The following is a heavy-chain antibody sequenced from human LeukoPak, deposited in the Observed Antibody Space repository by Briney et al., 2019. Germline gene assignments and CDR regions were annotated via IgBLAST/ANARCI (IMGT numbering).Heavy chain of an antibody. J-gene: IGHJ4*02. D-gene: IGHD2-8*01. V-gene: IGHV3-33*01. CDR1: GFTFSNYG. CDR3: ARGSYCANGVCYAQPLDY. Sequence: PGRSLRLSCAASGFTFSNYGMHWVRQAPGKGLEWVAVIRYDGSNEYYADSVKGRFTISRDNSKNTLYLQMNSLRAEDTAVYFCARGSYCANGVCYAQPLDYWGQGTLVTVSS. CDR2: IRYDGSNE.